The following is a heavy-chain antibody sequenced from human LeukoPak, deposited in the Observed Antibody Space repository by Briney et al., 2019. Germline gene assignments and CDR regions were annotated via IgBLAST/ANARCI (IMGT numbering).Heavy chain of an antibody. D-gene: IGHD4-17*01. V-gene: IGHV1-18*01. J-gene: IGHJ5*02. Sequence: ASVKVSCKASGYTFTSYGISWVRQAPGQGLEWMGWISAYNGNTNYTQKLQGRVTMTTDTSTSTAYMELRSLRSDDTAVYYCARDKIHDYGDYRFDPWGQGTLVTVSS. CDR2: ISAYNGNT. CDR1: GYTFTSYG. CDR3: ARDKIHDYGDYRFDP.